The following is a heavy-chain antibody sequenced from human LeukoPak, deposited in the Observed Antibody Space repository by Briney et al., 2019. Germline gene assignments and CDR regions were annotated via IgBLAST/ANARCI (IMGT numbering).Heavy chain of an antibody. CDR2: IYTSGST. V-gene: IGHV4-61*02. CDR3: ARMIAAAASDAFDI. J-gene: IGHJ3*02. CDR1: GGSISGGSYY. D-gene: IGHD6-13*01. Sequence: SETLSLTCTVSGGSISGGSYYWRWIRQPAGKELEWIGRIYTSGSTNYNPSLTSRVTISVDTSKNQFSLKLSSVTAADTAVYYCARMIAAAASDAFDIWGQGTMVTVSS.